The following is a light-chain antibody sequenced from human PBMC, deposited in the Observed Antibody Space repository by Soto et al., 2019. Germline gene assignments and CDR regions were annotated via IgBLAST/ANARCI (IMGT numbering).Light chain of an antibody. J-gene: IGKJ2*01. CDR2: DAS. CDR1: QSVSSY. V-gene: IGKV3-11*01. CDR3: QQRSNWPPYT. Sequence: EIVLTQSPATLSLSPGERATLSCRASQSVSSYLAWYQQKPGQAPRLLIYDASNRATGIPARFSGSGSGTDFTLTSSSLEPEDFAVSSCQQRSNWPPYTFGQGTKLEIK.